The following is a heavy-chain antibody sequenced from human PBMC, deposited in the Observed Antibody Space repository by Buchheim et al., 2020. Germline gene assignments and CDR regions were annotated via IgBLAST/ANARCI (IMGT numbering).Heavy chain of an antibody. CDR1: GFTFTSYA. V-gene: IGHV3-30*04. Sequence: QVQLVKSGGGVVQPGRSLRLSCAASGFTFTSYAMHWVRQAPGKGLEWVALISSDGSQKYYADSVKGRFTISRDNSIKTLYLQMNSLRAEDTALYYCARDLVVGFYYGSAPLGYWGQGTL. D-gene: IGHD3-10*01. CDR3: ARDLVVGFYYGSAPLGY. CDR2: ISSDGSQK. J-gene: IGHJ4*02.